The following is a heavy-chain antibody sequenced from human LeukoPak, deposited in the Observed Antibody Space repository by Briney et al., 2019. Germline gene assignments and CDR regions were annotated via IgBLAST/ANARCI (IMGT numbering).Heavy chain of an antibody. CDR1: GGSISTYY. CDR3: ARGLALYYDSSGYGNNWFDP. J-gene: IGHJ5*02. Sequence: SETLSLTCTVSGGSISTYYWSWIRQPAGEGLEWIGRIYTSGNTNYNPSLKSRVTMSVDTSKNQFSLKLSSVTAADTAVYYCARGLALYYDSSGYGNNWFDPWGQGTLVTVSS. V-gene: IGHV4-4*07. CDR2: IYTSGNT. D-gene: IGHD3-22*01.